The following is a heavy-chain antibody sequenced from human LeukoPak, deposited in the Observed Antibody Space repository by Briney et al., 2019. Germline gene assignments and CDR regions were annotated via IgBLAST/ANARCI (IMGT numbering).Heavy chain of an antibody. CDR1: GFSFSVYE. V-gene: IGHV3-48*03. J-gene: IGHJ4*02. CDR3: AKDPPKGGYSYGYFEY. D-gene: IGHD5-18*01. Sequence: QPGGSLRLSCAASGFSFSVYEMHWVRQAPGKGLEWISDISSSGTTTYYADSVKGRFTISRDNSKNTLYLQMNSLRAEDTAAYYCAKDPPKGGYSYGYFEYWGQGTLVTVSS. CDR2: ISSSGTTT.